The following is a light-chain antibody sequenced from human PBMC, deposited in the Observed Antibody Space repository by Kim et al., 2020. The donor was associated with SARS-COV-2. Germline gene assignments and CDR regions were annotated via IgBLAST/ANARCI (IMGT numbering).Light chain of an antibody. CDR1: SLRSSY. Sequence: ALGQTVRITCQGDSLRSSYAGWYQQKPGQAPILVVFAKNNRPSGSPDRFSGSSSGSTASLTIAGAQAEDEADYYCHSRDSIGNDVIFGGGTQLTVL. V-gene: IGLV3-19*01. CDR2: AKN. J-gene: IGLJ2*01. CDR3: HSRDSIGNDVI.